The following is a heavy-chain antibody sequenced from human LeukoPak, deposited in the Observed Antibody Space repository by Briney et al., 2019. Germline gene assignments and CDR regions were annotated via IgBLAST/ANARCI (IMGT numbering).Heavy chain of an antibody. CDR2: ISAGGDGT. CDR1: TVSFSRYP. CDR3: AKSLLTTAAGTGRAFDI. J-gene: IGHJ3*02. V-gene: IGHV3-23*01. D-gene: IGHD2/OR15-2a*01. Sequence: PGGSLRLSCAASTVSFSRYPMGWVRQAPGKGLEWVSGISAGGDGTYHADPVKGRFTISRDNSKNTLFLQMNNLRAEDTAKYYCAKSLLTTAAGTGRAFDIWGQGTTVTVSS.